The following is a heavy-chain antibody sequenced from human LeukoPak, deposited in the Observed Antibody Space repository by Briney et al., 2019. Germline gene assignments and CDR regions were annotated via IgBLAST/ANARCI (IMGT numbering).Heavy chain of an antibody. CDR2: IYYSGST. CDR1: GGSISSSSYY. Sequence: PSETLSLTCTVSGGSISSSSYYWGWIRQPPGKGLEWIGSIYYSGSTYYNPSLKSRVTISVDTSKNQFSLKLSSVTAADTAVCYCASPYYDPNYYGMDVWGQGTTVTVSS. J-gene: IGHJ6*02. D-gene: IGHD3-3*01. V-gene: IGHV4-39*01. CDR3: ASPYYDPNYYGMDV.